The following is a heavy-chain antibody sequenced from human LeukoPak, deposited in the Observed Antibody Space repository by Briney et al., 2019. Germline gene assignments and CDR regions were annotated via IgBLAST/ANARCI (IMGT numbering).Heavy chain of an antibody. CDR2: ISGSGGST. CDR1: GLTFSSHW. D-gene: IGHD3-22*01. Sequence: GGSLRLSCAASGLTFSSHWMHWVRQAPGKGLEWVSAISGSGGSTYYADSVKGRFTISRDNSKNTLYLQMNSLRAEDTAVYFCAKDLYDSSEFDYWGQGTLVTVSS. J-gene: IGHJ4*02. V-gene: IGHV3-23*01. CDR3: AKDLYDSSEFDY.